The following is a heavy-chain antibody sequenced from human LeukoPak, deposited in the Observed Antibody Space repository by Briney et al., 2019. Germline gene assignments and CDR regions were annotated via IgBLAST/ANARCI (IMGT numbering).Heavy chain of an antibody. CDR1: GFTFINYG. V-gene: IGHV3-33*01. D-gene: IGHD2-21*01. CDR2: IWYDGSKK. Sequence: PGGSLRLSCAASGFTFINYGMHWVRQAPGRGLEWMAVIWYDGSKKYYADSVKGRFTISRDNSKNMLYLQMNSLRSEDTAVYYCARGIWSSHNKDYYFDYWGQGSLVTVSS. J-gene: IGHJ4*02. CDR3: ARGIWSSHNKDYYFDY.